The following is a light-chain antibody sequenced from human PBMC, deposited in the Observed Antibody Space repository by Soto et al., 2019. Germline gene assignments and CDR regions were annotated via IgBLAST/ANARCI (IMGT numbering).Light chain of an antibody. V-gene: IGKV3-20*01. CDR3: HQYDSSPLT. CDR2: GAS. J-gene: IGKJ4*01. Sequence: EIVLTQSPGTLSLSPGERATLSCRASQSVSSSYLAWYQQKPGQAPRLLIYGASSRATGIPDRFSSSGSGTDFTLTISRLEPEDFAVYYCHQYDSSPLTFGGGTKVEIK. CDR1: QSVSSSY.